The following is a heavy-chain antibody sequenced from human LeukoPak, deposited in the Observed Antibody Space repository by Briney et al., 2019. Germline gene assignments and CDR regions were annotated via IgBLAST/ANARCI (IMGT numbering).Heavy chain of an antibody. J-gene: IGHJ4*02. D-gene: IGHD3-9*01. V-gene: IGHV3-30*02. CDR1: GFTFSSYG. CDR2: IRYDGSNK. Sequence: GGSLRLSCAASGFTFSSYGMHWVRQAPGKGLEWVAFIRYDGSNKYYADSVKGRFTISRDNSKNTLYLQMNSLRAEDTAVYYCASRRYYDILTGTDYWGQGTLVTVSS. CDR3: ASRRYYDILTGTDY.